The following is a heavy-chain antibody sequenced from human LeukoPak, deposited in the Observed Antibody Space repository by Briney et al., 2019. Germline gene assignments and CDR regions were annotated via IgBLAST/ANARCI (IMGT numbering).Heavy chain of an antibody. CDR2: IYTSGST. CDR1: GGSISSYY. V-gene: IGHV4-4*07. D-gene: IGHD1-26*01. CDR3: ARGPPIVGATIYFDY. Sequence: SETLSLTCTVSGGSISSYYWSWVRQPAGKGLEWIGRIYTSGSTNYNPSLKSRVTMSVDTSKNQFSLKLSSVTAADTAVYYCARGPPIVGATIYFDYWGQGTLVTVSS. J-gene: IGHJ4*02.